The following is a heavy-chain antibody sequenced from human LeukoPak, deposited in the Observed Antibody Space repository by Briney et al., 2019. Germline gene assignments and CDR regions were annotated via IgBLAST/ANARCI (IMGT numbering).Heavy chain of an antibody. J-gene: IGHJ4*02. CDR1: VFSFINAR. CDR3: TPYHFN. V-gene: IGHV3-15*01. CDR2: IKSKARGGTT. Sequence: GGSLRLSCVDPVFSFINARMGSVCQAPGRGLEWVGRIKSKARGGTTDYAAPVKGRFTIARDDSIDTLDLQMNSLKTQDTAVYCCTPYHFNWGRGTLVTVSS. D-gene: IGHD1-14*01.